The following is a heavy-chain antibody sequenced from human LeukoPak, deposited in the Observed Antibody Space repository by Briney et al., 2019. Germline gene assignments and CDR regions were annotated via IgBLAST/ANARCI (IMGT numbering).Heavy chain of an antibody. CDR3: ASRGYCSGGSCYPNWFDP. D-gene: IGHD2-15*01. J-gene: IGHJ5*02. CDR1: GGSFSGYY. CDR2: INHSGST. V-gene: IGHV4-34*01. Sequence: SETLSLTCAVYGGSFSGYYWSWIRQPPGKGLEWIGEINHSGSTNYNPSLKSRVTISVDTSKNQFSLKRSSVTAADTAVYYCASRGYCSGGSCYPNWFDPWGQGTLVTVSS.